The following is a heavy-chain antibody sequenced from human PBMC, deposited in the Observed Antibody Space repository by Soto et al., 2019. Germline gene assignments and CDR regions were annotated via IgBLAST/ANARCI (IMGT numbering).Heavy chain of an antibody. Sequence: SLKVSCKASGYTFTGYYMHWVRQAPRQGLEWMGWINPNSGGTNYAQKFQGRVTMTRDTSISTAYMELSRLRSDDTAVYYCARARIAAAGPTYWFDTWGQGTLVTVSS. CDR2: INPNSGGT. D-gene: IGHD6-13*01. J-gene: IGHJ5*02. V-gene: IGHV1-2*02. CDR1: GYTFTGYY. CDR3: ARARIAAAGPTYWFDT.